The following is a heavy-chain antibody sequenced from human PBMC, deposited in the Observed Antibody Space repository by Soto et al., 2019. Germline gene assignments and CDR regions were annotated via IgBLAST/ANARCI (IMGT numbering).Heavy chain of an antibody. D-gene: IGHD6-13*01. CDR3: ARDLGKQQLGTDY. V-gene: IGHV1-69*01. Sequence: QVQLVQSGAEVKKPGSSVKVSCKASGGTFSRDAISWVRQAPGQGLEWMGGIIPIFGTANYAQKFQGRVTITADESTSTGYMELSSLRSEDTAVYFCARDLGKQQLGTDYWGQGTLVTVSS. J-gene: IGHJ4*02. CDR1: GGTFSRDA. CDR2: IIPIFGTA.